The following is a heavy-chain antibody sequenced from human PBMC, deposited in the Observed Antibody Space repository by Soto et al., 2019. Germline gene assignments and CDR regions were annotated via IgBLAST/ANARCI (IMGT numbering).Heavy chain of an antibody. CDR1: GYTFTSYG. CDR3: ARVLPPFDP. J-gene: IGHJ5*02. Sequence: QVQLVQSGAEVKKPGASVKVSCKASGYTFTSYGISWVRQAPGQGLEWMGWINAYNGNTNYAQKLKGRVTMTTDPSPSTAYMELRSLRSDVTAVYYCARVLPPFDPWGQGTLVTVSS. CDR2: INAYNGNT. V-gene: IGHV1-18*01.